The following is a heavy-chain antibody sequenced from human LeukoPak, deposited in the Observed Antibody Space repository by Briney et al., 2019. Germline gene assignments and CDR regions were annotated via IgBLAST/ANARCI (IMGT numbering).Heavy chain of an antibody. V-gene: IGHV4-61*09. Sequence: PSQTLSLTCTVSGGSISSGNYYWTWIRQPAGKGLEWIGHIYTSGSTNYNPSLKSRVTISVDTSKNQFSLKLSSVTAADTAVYYCARDRGGYCSSTSCYAGYWFDPWGQGTLVTVSS. D-gene: IGHD2-2*01. CDR2: IYTSGST. CDR1: GGSISSGNYY. CDR3: ARDRGGYCSSTSCYAGYWFDP. J-gene: IGHJ5*02.